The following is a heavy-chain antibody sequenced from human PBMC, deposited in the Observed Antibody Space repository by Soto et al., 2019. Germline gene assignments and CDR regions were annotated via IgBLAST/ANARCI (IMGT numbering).Heavy chain of an antibody. CDR1: GFTFSVYG. CDR2: IWNDGSNK. Sequence: QVQLVESGGGVVQPGMSLRLSCAASGFTFSVYGMHWVRQAPGKGLEWVAVIWNDGSNKYYGDSVKGRFTISRDNYKNTLYLYMNSLRDDDTAVYYCARAVGPFDYWGQGTLVTVSS. J-gene: IGHJ4*02. D-gene: IGHD3-16*01. V-gene: IGHV3-33*01. CDR3: ARAVGPFDY.